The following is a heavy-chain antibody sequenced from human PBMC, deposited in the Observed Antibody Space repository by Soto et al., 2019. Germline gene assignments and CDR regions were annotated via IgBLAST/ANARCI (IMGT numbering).Heavy chain of an antibody. V-gene: IGHV1-18*01. D-gene: IGHD2-15*01. CDR2: ISAYNGNT. Sequence: GASVKVSCKASGYTFTSYGISWVRQAPGQGLEWMGWISAYNGNTKYVQKLQGRVTMTTDTSTSTAYMELRSLRSDDTAVYYCARMLGHCSGGSCWFDPWGQGTLVTVSS. J-gene: IGHJ5*02. CDR3: ARMLGHCSGGSCWFDP. CDR1: GYTFTSYG.